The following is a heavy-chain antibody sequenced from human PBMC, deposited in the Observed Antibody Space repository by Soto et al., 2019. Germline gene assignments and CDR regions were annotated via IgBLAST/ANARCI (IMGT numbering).Heavy chain of an antibody. J-gene: IGHJ4*02. CDR3: ATLFAVAGTLRGDY. CDR2: NYDSGSS. V-gene: IGHV4-59*08. D-gene: IGHD6-19*01. Sequence: QVQLQESGPGLVKPSETLSLTCSDSGGSISSYYWSWIRQPPGQGLEWIGYNYDSGSSNHNPSLKSRFTISVDSAKSQFSLTTTSRTAAHTAVHDRATLFAVAGTLRGDYWGQGSLVSAAS. CDR1: GGSISSYY.